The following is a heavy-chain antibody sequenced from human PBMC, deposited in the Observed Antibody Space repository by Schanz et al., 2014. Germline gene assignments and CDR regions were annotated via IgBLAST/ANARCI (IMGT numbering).Heavy chain of an antibody. D-gene: IGHD3-10*01. Sequence: EVQLVESGGGLVKPGGSLRLSCTASRIIFGTYSMNWIRQTPKGLEWVSSINSRSNFIYYADSVKGRFTISRDNAKNSLYLQMNSLRAEDTAVYYCARDGRPPFYGSGEHYYWGQGTLVTVSS. J-gene: IGHJ4*02. CDR1: RIIFGTYS. CDR2: INSRSNFI. V-gene: IGHV3-21*01. CDR3: ARDGRPPFYGSGEHYY.